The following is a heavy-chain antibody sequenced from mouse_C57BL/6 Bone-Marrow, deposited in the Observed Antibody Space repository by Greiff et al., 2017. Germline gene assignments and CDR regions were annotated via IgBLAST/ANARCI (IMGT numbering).Heavy chain of an antibody. Sequence: VQLQQPGAELVKPGASVKLSCKASGYTFTSYWMHWVKQRPGQGLEWIGMIHPSSGSTNYNEKFKSKATLTVDKSSSTAYMQLSSLTSEDSAVYYCAASPYYCYGSLWYFDVWGTGTTVTVSS. CDR2: IHPSSGST. CDR1: GYTFTSYW. CDR3: AASPYYCYGSLWYFDV. D-gene: IGHD1-1*01. V-gene: IGHV1-64*01. J-gene: IGHJ1*03.